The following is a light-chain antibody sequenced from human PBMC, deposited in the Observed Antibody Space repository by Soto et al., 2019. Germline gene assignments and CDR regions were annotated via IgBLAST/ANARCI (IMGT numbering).Light chain of an antibody. CDR2: DVD. CDR1: SSDVGGYNY. CDR3: CSYSGSSTIVV. Sequence: QSALTQPASVSGSPGQSITISCTGTSSDVGGYNYVSWYQQHPGKAPRLMIVDVDNRPSGVSTRFSGSKSGNTASLTISGIQAEEEADYYCCSYSGSSTIVVFGGGTKLTVL. V-gene: IGLV2-14*03. J-gene: IGLJ2*01.